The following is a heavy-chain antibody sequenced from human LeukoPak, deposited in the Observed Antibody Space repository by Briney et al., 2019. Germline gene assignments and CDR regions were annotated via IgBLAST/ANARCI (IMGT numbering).Heavy chain of an antibody. J-gene: IGHJ5*02. CDR1: GYGFNNYW. V-gene: IGHV5-51*01. CDR3: VRHDAARRRLVRFDP. Sequence: GESLKISCKASGYGFNNYWIAWVRQVPGKGLEWMGFIYPGDSDANYSPSFEGQITISADKSIKTAYLEWSSLRASDTAMYYCVRHDAARRRLVRFDPWGQGTQVIVS. CDR2: IYPGDSDA. D-gene: IGHD6-25*01.